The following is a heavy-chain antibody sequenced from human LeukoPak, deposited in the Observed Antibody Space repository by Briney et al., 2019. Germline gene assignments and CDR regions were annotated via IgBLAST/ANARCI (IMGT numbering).Heavy chain of an antibody. J-gene: IGHJ4*02. V-gene: IGHV4-59*01. CDR2: IHYSVTT. Sequence: PSETLSLTCTVSSGFISSFSSWTWIRQPPGKGLEWIGHIHYSVTTNYNPSLKSRVTMSLDTSKNQFSLKLTSVTAADTAIYFCARWGTYWGQGILVTVSS. CDR1: SGFISSFS. D-gene: IGHD7-27*01. CDR3: ARWGTY.